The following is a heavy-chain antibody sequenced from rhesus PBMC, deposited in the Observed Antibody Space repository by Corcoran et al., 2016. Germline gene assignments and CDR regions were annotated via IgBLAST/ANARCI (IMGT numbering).Heavy chain of an antibody. CDR1: GGSFSSYW. J-gene: IGHJ4*01. V-gene: IGHV4-80*01. D-gene: IGHD1-14*01. Sequence: QVQLQESGPGLVKPSETLSLTCAVSGGSFSSYWWSWIRQPPGKGLEWIGEINGNSCSPTYDPSHKSRVTISKDASKNQFSLKLGSVTAADTAVYYWARGLERRGYYFDYWGQGVLVTVSS. CDR2: INGNSCSP. CDR3: ARGLERRGYYFDY.